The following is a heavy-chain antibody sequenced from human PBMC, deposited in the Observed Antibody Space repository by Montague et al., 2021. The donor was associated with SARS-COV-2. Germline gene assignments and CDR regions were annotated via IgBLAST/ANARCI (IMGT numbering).Heavy chain of an antibody. CDR1: GFSLTSTGVA. J-gene: IGHJ4*02. CDR2: IHWDDER. Sequence: PAVVKPTQTLTLTCTFSGFSLTSTGVAVGWIRQPPGKALEWLALIHWDDERLYTPSLENRLTVTKDIPKKQVVLTMTDMDPVDTATSHCAAGWFYFDHWGQGIEVTVSS. V-gene: IGHV2-5*02. D-gene: IGHD2-15*01. CDR3: AAGWFYFDH.